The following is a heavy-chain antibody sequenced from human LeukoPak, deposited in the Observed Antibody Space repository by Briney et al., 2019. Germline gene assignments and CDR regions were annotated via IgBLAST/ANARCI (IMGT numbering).Heavy chain of an antibody. J-gene: IGHJ5*02. D-gene: IGHD3-22*01. CDR2: IYTSGST. CDR3: ARGWGSSGYEEFDP. Sequence: SETLPLTCTVSGGSISSYYWSWIRQPAGKGLEWIGRIYTSGSTNYNPSLKSRVTMSVDTSKNQFSLKLSSVTAADTAVYYCARGWGSSGYEEFDPWGQGTLVTVSS. CDR1: GGSISSYY. V-gene: IGHV4-4*07.